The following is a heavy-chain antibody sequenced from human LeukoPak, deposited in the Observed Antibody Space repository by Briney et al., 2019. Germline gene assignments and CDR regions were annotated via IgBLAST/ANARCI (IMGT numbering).Heavy chain of an antibody. D-gene: IGHD4-17*01. CDR1: GYTFTSYS. CDR2: ISAYDGNT. Sequence: ASVKVSCKASGYTFTSYSISWVRQAPGQGLEWMGWISAYDGNTIYAQKVKGRVTMTTDTSTSTAYMELRSLRSDDTAVYYCAVPTVIDAFDIWGQGTMVTVSS. V-gene: IGHV1-18*01. J-gene: IGHJ3*02. CDR3: AVPTVIDAFDI.